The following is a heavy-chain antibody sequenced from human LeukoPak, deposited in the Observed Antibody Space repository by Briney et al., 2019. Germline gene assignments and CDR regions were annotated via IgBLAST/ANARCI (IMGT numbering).Heavy chain of an antibody. V-gene: IGHV3-30*02. J-gene: IGHJ4*02. CDR3: AKGPLRDDTGSYFDY. CDR2: IRYDGSNK. CDR1: GFTFSAYV. D-gene: IGHD1-26*01. Sequence: GGSLRLSCAASGFTFSAYVMGWVRQAPGKGLEWVAFIRYDGSNKFYADSVKGRFTISRDNSKNTLFLQMNNLRAEDTAVYYCAKGPLRDDTGSYFDYWGQGTLVTVSS.